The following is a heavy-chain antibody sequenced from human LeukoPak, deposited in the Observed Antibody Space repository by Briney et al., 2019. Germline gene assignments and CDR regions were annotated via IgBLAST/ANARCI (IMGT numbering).Heavy chain of an antibody. J-gene: IGHJ6*03. CDR2: LSWNGGDT. D-gene: IGHD3-16*02. Sequence: GGTLRLSCAASGFTFNQYGMSWVRQAPGKGLEWVSSLSWNGGDTRYADSVKDRFTISRDNAKKSLYLQIDSLRAEDTALYYCARRGYPYYYYMDVWGTGTTVTVSS. V-gene: IGHV3-20*04. CDR3: ARRGYPYYYYMDV. CDR1: GFTFNQYG.